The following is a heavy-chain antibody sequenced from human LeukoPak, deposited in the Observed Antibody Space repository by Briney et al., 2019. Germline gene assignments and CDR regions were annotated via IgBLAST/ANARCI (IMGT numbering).Heavy chain of an antibody. Sequence: PGGSLRLSCAASGFTFSSYAMSWVRQAPGEGLGWVSVISGNGVSILHADSVKGRFTISRDNSKNTLYLQMNSLRDEDTAVYYCAKGQFSFDSSGYYRWGQGSLVTVSS. V-gene: IGHV3-23*01. D-gene: IGHD3-22*01. CDR2: ISGNGVSI. J-gene: IGHJ4*02. CDR3: AKGQFSFDSSGYYR. CDR1: GFTFSSYA.